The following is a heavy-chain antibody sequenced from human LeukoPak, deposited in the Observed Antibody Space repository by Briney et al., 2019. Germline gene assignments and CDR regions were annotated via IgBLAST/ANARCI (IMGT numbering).Heavy chain of an antibody. Sequence: GGSLRLSCAASGFTFSSYGMHWVRQAPGKGLEWVAVISYDGSNKYYADSVKGRFTISRDNSKNTLYLQMNSLRAEDTAVYYCASETVDGGYSWGQGTLVTVSS. CDR2: ISYDGSNK. CDR3: ASETVDGGYS. D-gene: IGHD2-15*01. V-gene: IGHV3-30*03. J-gene: IGHJ4*02. CDR1: GFTFSSYG.